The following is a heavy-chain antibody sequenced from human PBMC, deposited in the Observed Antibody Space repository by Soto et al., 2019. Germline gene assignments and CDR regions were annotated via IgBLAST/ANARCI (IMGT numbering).Heavy chain of an antibody. CDR1: GGSISSGGYY. D-gene: IGHD3-16*02. J-gene: IGHJ6*02. CDR3: ARSGVALGELSPYYYYGMDV. CDR2: IYYSGST. Sequence: QVQLQESGPGLVKPSQTLSLTCTVSGGSISSGGYYWSWIRQHPGKCLEWIGYIYYSGSTYYNPSLKLRVTKPVDTAKNQFSLKMSSGTAADTAVYYCARSGVALGELSPYYYYGMDVWGQGTTVTVSS. V-gene: IGHV4-31*03.